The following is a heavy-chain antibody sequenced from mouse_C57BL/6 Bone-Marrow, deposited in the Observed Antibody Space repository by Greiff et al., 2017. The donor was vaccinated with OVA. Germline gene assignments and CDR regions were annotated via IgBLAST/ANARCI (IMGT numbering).Heavy chain of an antibody. D-gene: IGHD1-1*01. J-gene: IGHJ2*01. Sequence: QVQLKESGPGLVAPSQSLSITCTVSGFSLTSYAISWVRQPPGKGLEWLGVIWTGGGTNYNSALKSRLSISNDNSKSQVFLKMNSLQTDDTARYYCARNRATGVPGYFDYWGQGTTLTVSS. CDR1: GFSLTSYA. V-gene: IGHV2-9-1*01. CDR2: IWTGGGT. CDR3: ARNRATGVPGYFDY.